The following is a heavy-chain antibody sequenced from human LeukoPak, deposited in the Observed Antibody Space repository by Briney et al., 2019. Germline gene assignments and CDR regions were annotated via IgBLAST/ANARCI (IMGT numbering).Heavy chain of an antibody. CDR1: GYTFTSYY. V-gene: IGHV1-46*01. CDR2: INPSGGST. CDR3: ASNTANCSSTSCYLWVLGS. Sequence: ASVKVSCKASGYTFTSYYMHWVRQAPGQGLEWMGIINPSGGSTSYAQKFQGRVTMTRDTSTSTVYMELSSPRSEDTAVYYCASNTANCSSTSCYLWVLGSWGQGTLVTVSS. J-gene: IGHJ5*02. D-gene: IGHD2-2*01.